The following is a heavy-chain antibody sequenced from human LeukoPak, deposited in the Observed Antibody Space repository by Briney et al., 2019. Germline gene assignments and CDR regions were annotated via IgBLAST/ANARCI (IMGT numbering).Heavy chain of an antibody. Sequence: GASVKVSCKASGYTFTSYGISWVRQAPGQGLEWMGWINTNTGNPTYAQGFTGRFVFSLDTSVSTAYLQISSLKTEDTAVYYCARDHVKLGSGFHPFDAFDIWGQGTMVTVSS. CDR2: INTNTGNP. V-gene: IGHV7-4-1*02. J-gene: IGHJ3*02. CDR3: ARDHVKLGSGFHPFDAFDI. CDR1: GYTFTSYG. D-gene: IGHD3-22*01.